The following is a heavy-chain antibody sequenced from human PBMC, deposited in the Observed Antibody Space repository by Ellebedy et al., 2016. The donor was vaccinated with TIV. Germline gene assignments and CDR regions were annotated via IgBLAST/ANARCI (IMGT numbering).Heavy chain of an antibody. CDR1: GFTFSTYA. CDR3: VRDKQDYAGGYYFDGMDV. J-gene: IGHJ6*02. V-gene: IGHV3-74*01. CDR2: IATDGSST. D-gene: IGHD4-23*01. Sequence: PGGSLRLSCAASGFTFSTYAMSWVRQAPGKGLVWVSRIATDGSSTTYADSVKGRFSISRDNAKNTLYLHMSSLRAEDTAVYYCVRDKQDYAGGYYFDGMDVWGQGTMVTISS.